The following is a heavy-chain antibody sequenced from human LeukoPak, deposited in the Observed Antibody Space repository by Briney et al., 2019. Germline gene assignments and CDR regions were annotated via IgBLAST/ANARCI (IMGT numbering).Heavy chain of an antibody. D-gene: IGHD1-26*01. Sequence: PGRSLRLSCAASGFTFSTAWMHWVRQAPGTGLAWVSRITDDATTTYADSVRGRFTISRDNAKNILYLQMNSLRVEDTAVYYCVRDRVGPDYWGQGTLATVSS. CDR2: ITDDATT. CDR3: VRDRVGPDY. V-gene: IGHV3-74*03. J-gene: IGHJ4*02. CDR1: GFTFSTAW.